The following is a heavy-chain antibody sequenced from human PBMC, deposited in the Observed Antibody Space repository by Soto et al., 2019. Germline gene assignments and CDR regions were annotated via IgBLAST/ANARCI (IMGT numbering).Heavy chain of an antibody. Sequence: PSETLSLTCTVSGGSISSYYWSWIRQPPGKGLEWIGYIYYSGSTNYNPSLKSRVTISVDTSKNQFSLKLSSVTAADTAVYYCARLSAAGLEYWGQGTLVTVSS. CDR3: ARLSAAGLEY. CDR1: GGSISSYY. CDR2: IYYSGST. J-gene: IGHJ4*02. V-gene: IGHV4-59*08. D-gene: IGHD6-13*01.